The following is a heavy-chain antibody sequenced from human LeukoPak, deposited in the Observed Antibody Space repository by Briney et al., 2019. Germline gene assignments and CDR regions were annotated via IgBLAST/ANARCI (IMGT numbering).Heavy chain of an antibody. CDR2: INHSGST. V-gene: IGHV4-39*07. Sequence: SETLSLTCTVSGGSISSSSYYWSWIRQPPGKGLEWIGEINHSGSTNYNPSLKSRVTISVDTSKNQFSLKLSSVTAADTAVYYCARLGGYNWNYNYYYYYMDVWGKGTTVTVSS. CDR3: ARLGGYNWNYNYYYYYMDV. D-gene: IGHD1-7*01. J-gene: IGHJ6*03. CDR1: GGSISSSSYY.